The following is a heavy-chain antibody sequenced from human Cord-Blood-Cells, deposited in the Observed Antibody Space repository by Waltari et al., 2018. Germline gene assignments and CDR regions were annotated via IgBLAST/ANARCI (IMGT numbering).Heavy chain of an antibody. V-gene: IGHV3-23*01. CDR2: ISGRGGSP. Sequence: EVQLLESGGGLVQPGGSLRLSCAASGFTFSSYAMSWVRQAPGKGLEWVSAISGRGGSPTYADYVKGRFTISRDNSKNTLYLQMNSLRAEDTAVYYCAKDEAAVAQSAFDYWGQGTLVTVSS. J-gene: IGHJ4*02. D-gene: IGHD6-13*01. CDR1: GFTFSSYA. CDR3: AKDEAAVAQSAFDY.